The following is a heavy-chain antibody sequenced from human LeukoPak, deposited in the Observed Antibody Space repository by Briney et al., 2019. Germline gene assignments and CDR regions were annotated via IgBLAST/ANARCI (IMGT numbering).Heavy chain of an antibody. J-gene: IGHJ6*03. Sequence: GGSLRLSCAASGFTFSSYSMNWVRQAPGKGLEWVSSISSSSSYIYYADSVKGRFTISRDNAKNSLYLQMNSLRDEDKAVYYCARDPLYSGSYFYYYYSYMDVWGKGTTVTVSS. CDR3: ARDPLYSGSYFYYYYSYMDV. V-gene: IGHV3-21*01. CDR2: ISSSSSYI. CDR1: GFTFSSYS. D-gene: IGHD1-26*01.